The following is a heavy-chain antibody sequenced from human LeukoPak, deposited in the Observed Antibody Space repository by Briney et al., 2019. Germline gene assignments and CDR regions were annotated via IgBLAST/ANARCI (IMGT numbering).Heavy chain of an antibody. CDR1: GGSFSGYY. V-gene: IGHV4-34*01. Sequence: SGTLSLTCAVYGGSFSGYYWSWIRQPPGKGLEWIGEINHSGSTNYNPSLKSRVTISVDTSKNQFSLKLSSVTAADTAVYYCARGPGRYCSSTSCRPRTYYYYGMDVWGKGTTVTVSS. D-gene: IGHD2-2*01. CDR2: INHSGST. J-gene: IGHJ6*04. CDR3: ARGPGRYCSSTSCRPRTYYYYGMDV.